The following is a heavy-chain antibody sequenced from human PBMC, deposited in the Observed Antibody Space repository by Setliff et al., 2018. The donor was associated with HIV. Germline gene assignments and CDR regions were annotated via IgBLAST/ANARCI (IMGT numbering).Heavy chain of an antibody. CDR1: GFTFIDYA. CDR2: ISSSGSYI. D-gene: IGHD3-9*01. CDR3: AKNDDILTGFAN. Sequence: GGSLRLSCAASGFTFIDYALNWVRQSPGKGLEWVSSISSSGSYIYYAGSLRGRFTISRGYASNSLYLEMNSLRVEDTAIYFCAKNDDILTGFANWGQGTLVTVSS. V-gene: IGHV3-21*04. J-gene: IGHJ4*02.